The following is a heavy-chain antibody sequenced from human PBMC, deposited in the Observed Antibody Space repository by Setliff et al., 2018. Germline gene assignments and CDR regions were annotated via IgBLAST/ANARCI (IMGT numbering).Heavy chain of an antibody. D-gene: IGHD1-26*01. V-gene: IGHV4-34*01. CDR2: ISPSGST. CDR3: ARSPSSGAYWNPRPFYSDY. CDR1: GGSFSGYY. Sequence: SETLSLTCAVYGGSFSGYYWSWIRQPPGKGLEWIGHISPSGSTTYNPSLKSRVTISPDTSKNHFSLKVNSVTAADTALYYCARSPSSGAYWNPRPFYSDYWGQGTLVTVSS. J-gene: IGHJ4*02.